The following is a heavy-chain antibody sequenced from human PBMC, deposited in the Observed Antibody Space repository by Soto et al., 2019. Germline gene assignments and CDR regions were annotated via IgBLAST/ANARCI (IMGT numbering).Heavy chain of an antibody. CDR2: IYYSGST. CDR3: ARAGEVADLFDY. D-gene: IGHD6-19*01. Sequence: QVQLQESGPGVVKPSETLSLTCTVSGGSISSYYWSWIRQPPGKGLEWIGYIYYSGSTNYNPSLKSRVTISVDTSKNQFSLKLSSVTAADTAVYYCARAGEVADLFDYWGQGTLVTVSS. V-gene: IGHV4-59*01. J-gene: IGHJ4*02. CDR1: GGSISSYY.